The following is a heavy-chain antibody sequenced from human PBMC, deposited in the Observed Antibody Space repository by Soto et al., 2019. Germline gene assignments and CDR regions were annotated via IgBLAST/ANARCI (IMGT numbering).Heavy chain of an antibody. V-gene: IGHV3-23*01. J-gene: IGHJ5*02. Sequence: EVQLLQSGGGWVQPGGSLRLSCAASGFTFSKYAMAWVRQAPGKGLEWVSSISGSGVIKYYADSVQGRFTISRDNSNNTLSVQMNSLRVEDTAIYYCPKDLTSMVRVVLPSPWGQGILVTVSS. CDR1: GFTFSKYA. CDR2: ISGSGVIK. CDR3: PKDLTSMVRVVLPSP. D-gene: IGHD3-10*01.